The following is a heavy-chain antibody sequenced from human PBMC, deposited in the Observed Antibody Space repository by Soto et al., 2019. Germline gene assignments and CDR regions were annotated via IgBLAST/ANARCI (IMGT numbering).Heavy chain of an antibody. CDR2: IYSRGST. D-gene: IGHD2-15*01. CDR3: AGISEDIYYGMDV. Sequence: SETLSLTCSVSGGSMSGYYWNWIRQPAGRGLEWIGRIYSRGSTMYNPSLKSRVTMLIDTSNNQFSLSLYSVTAADTAVYYCAGISEDIYYGMDVWGQGTTVTVSS. J-gene: IGHJ6*02. CDR1: GGSMSGYY. V-gene: IGHV4-4*07.